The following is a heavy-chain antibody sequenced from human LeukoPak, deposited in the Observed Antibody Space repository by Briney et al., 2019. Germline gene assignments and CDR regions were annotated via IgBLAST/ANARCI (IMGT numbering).Heavy chain of an antibody. J-gene: IGHJ4*02. CDR3: ARSGYSYGSWGYFDY. V-gene: IGHV5-51*01. Sequence: GESLKISCKGSGYSFTSYWIGWVRQMPGKGLEWMGIIYPGDPDTRYSPSFQGQVTISADKSISTAYLQWSSLKASDTAMYYCARSGYSYGSWGYFDYWGQGTLVTVSS. CDR2: IYPGDPDT. D-gene: IGHD5-18*01. CDR1: GYSFTSYW.